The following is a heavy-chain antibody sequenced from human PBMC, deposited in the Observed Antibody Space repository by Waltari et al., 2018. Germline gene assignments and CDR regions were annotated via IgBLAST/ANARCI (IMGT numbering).Heavy chain of an antibody. V-gene: IGHV4-4*02. Sequence: VRQPPGKGLEWIGEIYHSGSTNYNPSLKSRVTISVDKSKNQFSLKLSSVTAADTAVYYCARPVGQDSLNFDYWGQGTLVTVSS. J-gene: IGHJ4*02. CDR2: IYHSGST. D-gene: IGHD1-26*01. CDR3: ARPVGQDSLNFDY.